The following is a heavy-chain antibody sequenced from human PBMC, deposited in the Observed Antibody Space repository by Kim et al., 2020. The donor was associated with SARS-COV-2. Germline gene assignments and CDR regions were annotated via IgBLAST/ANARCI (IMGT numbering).Heavy chain of an antibody. V-gene: IGHV3-72*01. CDR1: GFTFSDHN. J-gene: IGHJ4*02. Sequence: GGSLRLSCAASGFTFSDHNMDWVRQAPGKGLEWVGRIRNKANSYTTQYAASVKGRFTISRDDSKNSLYLQMNSLKAEDTAVYFCAIPPMATSQSFDYWGQGTLVTVSS. CDR3: AIPPMATSQSFDY. CDR2: IRNKANSYTT. D-gene: IGHD3-10*01.